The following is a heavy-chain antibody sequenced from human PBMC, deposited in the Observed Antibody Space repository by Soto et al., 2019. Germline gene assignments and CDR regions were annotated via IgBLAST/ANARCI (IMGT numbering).Heavy chain of an antibody. CDR3: ARILGGGIAVAGTYYFDY. V-gene: IGHV2-70*11. D-gene: IGHD6-19*01. CDR1: GFSLSTSGMC. J-gene: IGHJ4*02. Sequence: SGPTLVNPTQTLTLTCTFSGFSLSTSGMCVSWIRQPPGKALEWLARIDWDDDKYYSTSLKTRLTISKDTSKNQVVLTMTNMDPVDTATYYCARILGGGIAVAGTYYFDYWGQGTLVTVSS. CDR2: IDWDDDK.